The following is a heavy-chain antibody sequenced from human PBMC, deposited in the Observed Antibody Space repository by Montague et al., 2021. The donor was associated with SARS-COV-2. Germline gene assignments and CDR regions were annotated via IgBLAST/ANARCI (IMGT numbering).Heavy chain of an antibody. Sequence: SETLSLTCTVSGGSISSSSYYWSWIRQPPGKGLEWIGRIYYSGSTYYNPSLKSRVTISVDTSKNQFSLKLSSVTAADTAVYYCARDVYDILSGYYTYCYFDLWGRGTLVTVSS. J-gene: IGHJ2*01. V-gene: IGHV4-39*07. D-gene: IGHD3-9*01. CDR1: GGSISSSSYY. CDR3: ARDVYDILSGYYTYCYFDL. CDR2: IYYSGST.